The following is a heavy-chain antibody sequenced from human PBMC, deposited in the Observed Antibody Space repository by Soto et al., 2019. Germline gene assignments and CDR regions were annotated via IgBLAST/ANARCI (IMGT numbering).Heavy chain of an antibody. CDR3: VRGWFGTHNYGMDV. V-gene: IGHV3-72*01. CDR2: SRNKASRYTT. J-gene: IGHJ6*04. Sequence: GSLRLSCAASGFTSSDHSMDWVRQVPGKGLEWVGRSRNKASRYTTEYAASVKGRFTVSREDSENSVYLQMNSLKTEDTAVYYCVRGWFGTHNYGMDVCGKVTAVT. CDR1: GFTSSDHS. D-gene: IGHD3-16*01.